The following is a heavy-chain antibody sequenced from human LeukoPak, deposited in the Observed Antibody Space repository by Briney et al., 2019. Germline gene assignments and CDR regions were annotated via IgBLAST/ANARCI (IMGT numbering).Heavy chain of an antibody. Sequence: GASVKVSCKASGYTFTGYCMHWVRQAPGQGLEWMGRINPNSCGTNYAQKFQGRVTMTRDTSISTAYMELSRLRSDDTAVYYCARDGYCSSTSCPDLYYYYGMDVWGQGTTVTVSS. CDR1: GYTFTGYC. J-gene: IGHJ6*02. V-gene: IGHV1-2*06. CDR2: INPNSCGT. CDR3: ARDGYCSSTSCPDLYYYYGMDV. D-gene: IGHD2-2*03.